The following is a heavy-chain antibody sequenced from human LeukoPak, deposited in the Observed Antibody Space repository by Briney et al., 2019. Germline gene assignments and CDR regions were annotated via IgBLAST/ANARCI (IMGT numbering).Heavy chain of an antibody. Sequence: GGSLRLSCAASGFTFRSYSMNWVRQAAGEGLECVSSISSSRSYIYYADSMKGRFTISRDNAKNSLYLQMNSLRAEDTAVYYCARARQQLYYYYGMDVWGQGTTVTVSS. J-gene: IGHJ6*02. CDR1: GFTFRSYS. CDR2: ISSSRSYI. D-gene: IGHD6-13*01. V-gene: IGHV3-21*01. CDR3: ARARQQLYYYYGMDV.